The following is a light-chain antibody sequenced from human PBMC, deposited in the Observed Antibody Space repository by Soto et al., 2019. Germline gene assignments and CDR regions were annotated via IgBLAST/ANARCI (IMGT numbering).Light chain of an antibody. CDR3: QTYNSAPWT. J-gene: IGKJ1*01. Sequence: DIQMTQSPSSLSASVGDRVTITCRASQGISNYLAWYQQQPGKVPKLLIYVASTLQSGVPSRFSGSGSGTDFNLTISSLQPEDVATDYCQTYNSAPWTFGQGTKVDIK. CDR2: VAS. CDR1: QGISNY. V-gene: IGKV1-27*01.